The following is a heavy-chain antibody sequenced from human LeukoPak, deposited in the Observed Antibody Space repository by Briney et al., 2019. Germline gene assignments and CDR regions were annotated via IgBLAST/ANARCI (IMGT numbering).Heavy chain of an antibody. CDR2: ISAYNGNT. D-gene: IGHD1-26*01. CDR1: GYTFTSYG. V-gene: IGHV1-18*01. Sequence: ASVKVSCKASGYTFTSYGISWVRQAPGQGLEWMGWISAYNGNTNYAQKFQGRVTMTTDTSTSTAYMELRSLRSDDTAVYYCARGTSPGVGAPNYFDYWGQGTLVTVSS. CDR3: ARGTSPGVGAPNYFDY. J-gene: IGHJ4*02.